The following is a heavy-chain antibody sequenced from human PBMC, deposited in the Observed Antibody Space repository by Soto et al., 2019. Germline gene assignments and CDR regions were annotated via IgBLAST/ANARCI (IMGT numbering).Heavy chain of an antibody. J-gene: IGHJ4*02. CDR2: TSYDGSNK. CDR3: ARDRLDTAMVPGCY. D-gene: IGHD5-18*01. V-gene: IGHV3-30-3*01. Sequence: QVQLVESGGGVVQPGRSLRLSCAASGFTFSRYAMHWVRQAPGKGLEWVAVTSYDGSNKYYADSVKGRFTISRDNSKNTLYLQMNSLRAEDTAVYYCARDRLDTAMVPGCYWGQGTLVTVSS. CDR1: GFTFSRYA.